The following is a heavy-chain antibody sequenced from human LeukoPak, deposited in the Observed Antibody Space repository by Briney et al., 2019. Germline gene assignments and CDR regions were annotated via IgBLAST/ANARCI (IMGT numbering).Heavy chain of an antibody. Sequence: SETLSLTCTVSGGSISSYYWSWIRQPPGKGLEWIGYIYYSGSTNYNPSLKSRVTISVDTSKNQFSLKLSSMTAADTAVYYCARSSSWYSRVLEYYYYGMDVWGQGTTVTVSS. CDR2: IYYSGST. D-gene: IGHD6-13*01. CDR1: GGSISSYY. V-gene: IGHV4-59*01. J-gene: IGHJ6*02. CDR3: ARSSSWYSRVLEYYYYGMDV.